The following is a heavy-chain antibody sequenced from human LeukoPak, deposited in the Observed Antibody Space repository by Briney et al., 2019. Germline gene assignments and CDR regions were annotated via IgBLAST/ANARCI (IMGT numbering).Heavy chain of an antibody. Sequence: GGSLRLSCAASGFTVSNNYMNWVRQAPGKGLEWVSVIYSGGTTCYADSVKGRFTISRDNSKNTLYLQMNSLRAEDTAVYYCAREDGGDYHFDYWGQGTLVTVSS. CDR2: IYSGGTT. V-gene: IGHV3-53*01. J-gene: IGHJ4*02. CDR1: GFTVSNNY. CDR3: AREDGGDYHFDY. D-gene: IGHD2-21*01.